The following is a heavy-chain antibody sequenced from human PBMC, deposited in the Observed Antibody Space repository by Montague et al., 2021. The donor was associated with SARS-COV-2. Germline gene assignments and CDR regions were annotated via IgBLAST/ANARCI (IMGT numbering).Heavy chain of an antibody. Sequence: SETLSLTCAVHGGSFSGYYWNWIRQPPGKGLEWIGEINHGGNTNYNPSLKNRLTISVDTSKNQFSLKLTSVAATDTAVYYYARLRDGVVPSPILGIGPYFTYYYMDVWGKGTTVTVSS. D-gene: IGHD2-15*01. V-gene: IGHV4-34*01. CDR1: GGSFSGYY. CDR3: ARLRDGVVPSPILGIGPYFTYYYMDV. CDR2: INHGGNT. J-gene: IGHJ6*03.